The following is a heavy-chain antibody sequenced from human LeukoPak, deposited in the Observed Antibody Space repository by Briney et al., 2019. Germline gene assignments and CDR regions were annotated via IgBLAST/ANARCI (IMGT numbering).Heavy chain of an antibody. CDR1: GFTFSSYA. D-gene: IGHD4-11*01. CDR3: AKDLYSNYGPADY. Sequence: AGGSLRLSCAASGFTFSSYAMSWVRQAPGKGLEWVSAISGSGGSTYYADSVGGRFTISRDNSKNTLFLQMNSLRDEDTAVYYCAKDLYSNYGPADYWGQGNLVTVSS. CDR2: ISGSGGST. V-gene: IGHV3-23*01. J-gene: IGHJ4*02.